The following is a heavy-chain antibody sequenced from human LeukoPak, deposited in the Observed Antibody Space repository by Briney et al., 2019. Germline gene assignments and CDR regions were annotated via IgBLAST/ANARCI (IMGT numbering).Heavy chain of an antibody. J-gene: IGHJ4*02. Sequence: GGSLRLSCAASGFTFSGYAMHWVRQAPGKGLEWVAVISYDGSNKYFADSVKGRFIISRDNSKNTLNLQMNSLRAEDTAVYYCAGGYCSGGSCYPRLDYWGQGTLVTVSS. D-gene: IGHD2-15*01. CDR3: AGGYCSGGSCYPRLDY. CDR2: ISYDGSNK. V-gene: IGHV3-30-3*01. CDR1: GFTFSGYA.